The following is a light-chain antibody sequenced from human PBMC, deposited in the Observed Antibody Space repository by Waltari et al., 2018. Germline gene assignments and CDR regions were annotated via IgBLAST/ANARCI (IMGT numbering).Light chain of an antibody. V-gene: IGLV2-14*01. Sequence: SALTQPASVSGSPGQSITISCTGTSSDVGSYNFVSWYQQHPGKAPKLMIYEVNNRPSGVSNRFSGSKSGNTASLTISGLQAEDAADYYCSSYTSTNTVVFGGGTKLTVL. CDR1: SSDVGSYNF. CDR3: SSYTSTNTVV. CDR2: EVN. J-gene: IGLJ2*01.